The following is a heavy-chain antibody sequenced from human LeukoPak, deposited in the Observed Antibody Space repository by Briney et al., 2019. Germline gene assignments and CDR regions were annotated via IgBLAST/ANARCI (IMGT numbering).Heavy chain of an antibody. CDR3: ARACGGASCYDTPDFDC. Sequence: GGSLRLSCVASGYSFTTYDMNWVRQSPGKGLEWVSHISESSNTIHYADSVKGRFTISRDNARRSLYLQMNGLRAEDTGVYYCARACGGASCYDTPDFDCWGQGTLVTVAS. D-gene: IGHD2-2*01. J-gene: IGHJ4*02. CDR1: GYSFTTYD. V-gene: IGHV3-48*01. CDR2: ISESSNTI.